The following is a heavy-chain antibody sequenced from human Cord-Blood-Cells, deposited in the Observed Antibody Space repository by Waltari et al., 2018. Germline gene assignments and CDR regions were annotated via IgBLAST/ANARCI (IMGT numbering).Heavy chain of an antibody. CDR3: ARSITIFGVVMSDAFDI. D-gene: IGHD3-3*01. CDR1: GYTFTGHY. V-gene: IGHV1-2*02. J-gene: IGHJ3*02. CDR2: INPNSGGT. Sequence: QVQLVQSGAEVTKPGASVKVSCKASGYTFTGHYMHWMRPAPGQGLEWMGWINPNSGGTNYAQKFQGRVTMTRDTSISTAYMELSRLRSDDTAVYYCARSITIFGVVMSDAFDIWGQGTMVTVSS.